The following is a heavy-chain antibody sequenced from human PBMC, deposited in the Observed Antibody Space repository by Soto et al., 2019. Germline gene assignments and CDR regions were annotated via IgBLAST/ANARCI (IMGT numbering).Heavy chain of an antibody. Sequence: SVTLSLPCAASGDSISSSNWWTWVRQPPGRGLEWPGEISQTGITNSNPSLKSRVTTSIEKCKNKFSLKLTAVTAADTAVYYCARYGASGLYYYFALDVWGQGTTVTVSS. V-gene: IGHV4-4*02. J-gene: IGHJ6*02. CDR2: ISQTGIT. D-gene: IGHD3-10*01. CDR1: GDSISSSNW. CDR3: ARYGASGLYYYFALDV.